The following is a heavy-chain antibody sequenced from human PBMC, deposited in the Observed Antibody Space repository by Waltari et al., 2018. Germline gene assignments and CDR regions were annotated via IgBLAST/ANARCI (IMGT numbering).Heavy chain of an antibody. V-gene: IGHV4-59*01. CDR1: GGSISSYY. Sequence: QVQLQESGPGLVKPSETLSLTCTVSGGSISSYYWRWIRHPPGKGLEWIGYIYYSGSTNYNPSLKSRVTISVDTSKNQFSLKLSSVTAADTAVYYCAREDSGSPRMDWDWFDPWGQGTLVTVSS. CDR3: AREDSGSPRMDWDWFDP. CDR2: IYYSGST. D-gene: IGHD1-26*01. J-gene: IGHJ5*02.